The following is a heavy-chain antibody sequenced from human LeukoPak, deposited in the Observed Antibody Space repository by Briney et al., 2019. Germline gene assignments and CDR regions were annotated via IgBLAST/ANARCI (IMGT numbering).Heavy chain of an antibody. J-gene: IGHJ4*02. CDR2: INHSGSA. CDR1: GGSFSGCY. CDR3: ARAGGYSYGPYYFDY. D-gene: IGHD5-18*01. V-gene: IGHV4-34*01. Sequence: PSETLSLTCAVSGGSFSGCYWTWIRQPPGKGLEWIGEINHSGSANYNPSLKSRVTISVDTSKNQFSLKLSSVTAADTAVYYCARAGGYSYGPYYFDYWGQGTLVTVSS.